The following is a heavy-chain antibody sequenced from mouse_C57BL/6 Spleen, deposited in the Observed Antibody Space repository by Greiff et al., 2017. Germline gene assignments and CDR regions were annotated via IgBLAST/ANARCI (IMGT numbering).Heavy chain of an antibody. CDR2: INPYNGGT. D-gene: IGHD1-1*01. CDR3: ARGLRGFAY. CDR1: GYTFTDYY. Sequence: ELQLQQSGPVLVKPGASVKMSCKASGYTFTDYYMNWVKQSHGKSLEWIGVINPYNGGTSYNQKFKGKATLTVDKSSSTAYMELNSLTSEDSAVYYCARGLRGFAYWGQGTLVTVSA. J-gene: IGHJ3*01. V-gene: IGHV1-19*01.